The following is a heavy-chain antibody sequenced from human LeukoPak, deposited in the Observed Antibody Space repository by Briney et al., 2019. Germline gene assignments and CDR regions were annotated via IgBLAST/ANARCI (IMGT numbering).Heavy chain of an antibody. V-gene: IGHV3-13*04. D-gene: IGHD6-19*01. CDR2: IGTSGDT. CDR1: GFTFSSYD. CDR3: SRVGSSGWPNYLDS. J-gene: IGHJ4*02. Sequence: QPGGSLRLSCAASGFTFSSYDMHWVRQATGKGLEWVSVIGTSGDTYYAGSVKGRFTISRENAKNSLYLQMNSLTAGDTAVYFCSRVGSSGWPNYLDSWGQGTLVTVSS.